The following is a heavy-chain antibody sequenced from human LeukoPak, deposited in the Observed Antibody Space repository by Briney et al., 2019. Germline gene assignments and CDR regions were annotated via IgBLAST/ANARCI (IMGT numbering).Heavy chain of an antibody. J-gene: IGHJ4*02. CDR1: GYSFTNYW. Sequence: GESLKISCEGSGYSFTNYWSAWVRQMPGRGLEWMGIIYPGDSDTRYSPSFQGQVTISVDKSITTAYLQWSSLRASDTAMYYCARRDYYDASGYYPYYFDYWGQGTLVTVSS. V-gene: IGHV5-51*01. CDR3: ARRDYYDASGYYPYYFDY. D-gene: IGHD3-22*01. CDR2: IYPGDSDT.